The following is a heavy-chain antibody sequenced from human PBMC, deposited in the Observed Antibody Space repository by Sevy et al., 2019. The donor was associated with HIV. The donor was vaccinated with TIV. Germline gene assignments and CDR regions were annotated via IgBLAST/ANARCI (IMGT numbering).Heavy chain of an antibody. CDR1: GYSFTSYW. V-gene: IGHV5-51*01. CDR2: IYPGDSDT. CDR3: ARVGNYDYVWGSYRYNYFDY. D-gene: IGHD3-16*02. J-gene: IGHJ4*02. Sequence: GESLKISCKGSGYSFTSYWIGWVRQMPGKGLEWMGIIYPGDSDTRYSPSFQGQVTISADKSISTAYLQWSSLKASDTAMYYCARVGNYDYVWGSYRYNYFDYWGQGTLVTVSS.